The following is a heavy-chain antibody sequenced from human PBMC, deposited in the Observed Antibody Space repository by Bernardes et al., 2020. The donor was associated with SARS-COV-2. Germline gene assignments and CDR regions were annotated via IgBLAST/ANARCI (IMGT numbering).Heavy chain of an antibody. CDR3: ARAAGQCLAGGAEYFQH. D-gene: IGHD6-19*01. Sequence: SQTLSLTCTVSGGSISSGGYYWSWIRQHPGKGLEWIGYIYYSGSTYYNPSLKSRVTISVDTSKNQFSLKLSSVTAADTAVYYCARAAGQCLAGGAEYFQHWGQGTLVTVSS. J-gene: IGHJ1*01. V-gene: IGHV4-31*03. CDR1: GGSISSGGYY. CDR2: IYYSGST.